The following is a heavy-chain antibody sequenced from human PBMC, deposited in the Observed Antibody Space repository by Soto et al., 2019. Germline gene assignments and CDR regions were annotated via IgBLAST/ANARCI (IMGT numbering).Heavy chain of an antibody. D-gene: IGHD6-19*01. J-gene: IGHJ4*02. Sequence: LEWVAVISYDGSNKYYADSVKVRFTISRDNSKNTLYLQMNSLRAEDTAVYYCAKDTGGWCDYWGQGTLVTVSS. CDR3: AKDTGGWCDY. V-gene: IGHV3-30*18. CDR2: ISYDGSNK.